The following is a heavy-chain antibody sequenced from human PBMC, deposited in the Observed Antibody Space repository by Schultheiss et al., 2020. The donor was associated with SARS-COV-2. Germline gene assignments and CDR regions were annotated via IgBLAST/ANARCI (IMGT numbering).Heavy chain of an antibody. V-gene: IGHV4-34*01. Sequence: SETLSLTSAVYGGSFSGYYWSWIRQPPGKGLEWIGEINHSGSTNYNPSLKSRVTISVDTSKNQFSLKLSSVTAADTAVYYCARRTATCGMDVWGQGTTVTVSS. CDR1: GGSFSGYY. CDR3: ARRTATCGMDV. CDR2: INHSGST. D-gene: IGHD1/OR15-1a*01. J-gene: IGHJ6*02.